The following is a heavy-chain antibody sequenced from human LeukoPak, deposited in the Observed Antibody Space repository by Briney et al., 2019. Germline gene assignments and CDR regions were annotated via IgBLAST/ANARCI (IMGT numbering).Heavy chain of an antibody. V-gene: IGHV1-8*03. CDR3: ARGHAGSFDI. CDR1: GYTFTSYD. Sequence: ASVKVSCKASGYTFTSYDINWVRQAAGQGLEWMGWMNPHSGNTGYAQKFQGRVTITRNTSISTAYMELSSLRSEDTAVFYCARGHAGSFDIWGQGTMVTVSS. J-gene: IGHJ3*02. CDR2: MNPHSGNT.